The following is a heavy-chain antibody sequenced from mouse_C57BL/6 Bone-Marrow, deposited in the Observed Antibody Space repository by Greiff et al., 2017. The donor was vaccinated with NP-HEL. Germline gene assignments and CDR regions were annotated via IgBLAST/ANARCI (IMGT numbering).Heavy chain of an antibody. V-gene: IGHV1-15*01. J-gene: IGHJ3*01. CDR1: GYTFTDYE. CDR3: TRLTYYSNYNQEFFAY. Sequence: QVQLQQSGAELVRPGASVTLSCKASGYTFTDYEMHWVKQTPVHGLEWIGAIDPETGGTAYNQKFKGKAILTADKSSSTAYMELRSLTSEDSAVYYCTRLTYYSNYNQEFFAYWGQGTLVTVSA. CDR2: IDPETGGT. D-gene: IGHD2-5*01.